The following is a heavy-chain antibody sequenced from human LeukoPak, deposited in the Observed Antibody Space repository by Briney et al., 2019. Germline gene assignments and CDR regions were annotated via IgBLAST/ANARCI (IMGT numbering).Heavy chain of an antibody. CDR2: IGSDGTNK. D-gene: IGHD6-19*01. CDR1: GFDFSTFA. CDR3: VKDLLTSGWGSFDY. V-gene: IGHV3-30*02. Sequence: GGSLRLSCAASGFDFSTFAMHWVRQAPGKGLDWVAFIGSDGTNKYYADSVKGRFTISRDNSENTLYLQMSSLRDEDTAVYYCVKDLLTSGWGSFDYWGQGALVTVSS. J-gene: IGHJ4*02.